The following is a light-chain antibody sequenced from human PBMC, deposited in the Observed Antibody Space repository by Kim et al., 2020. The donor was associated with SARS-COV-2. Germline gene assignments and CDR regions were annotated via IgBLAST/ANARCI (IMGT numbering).Light chain of an antibody. J-gene: IGLJ2*01. CDR1: SSNIGNNA. Sequence: RQRVTISCSGSSSNIGNNAVNWYQQLPGKAPKLLIYYDDLLPSGVSDRFSGSKSGTSASLAITGLQAEDEADYYCQSYDSSLSGSVFGGGTQLTVL. CDR2: YDD. V-gene: IGLV1-36*01. CDR3: QSYDSSLSGSV.